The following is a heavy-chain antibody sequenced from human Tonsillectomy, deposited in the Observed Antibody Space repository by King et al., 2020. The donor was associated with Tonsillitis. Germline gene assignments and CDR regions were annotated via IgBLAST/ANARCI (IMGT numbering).Heavy chain of an antibody. J-gene: IGHJ3*02. V-gene: IGHV5-51*01. D-gene: IGHD1-26*01. CDR2: IYPGDSET. CDR3: AGHEVAPRRGRPATFAFGS. CDR1: GYSFTNYW. Sequence: QLVQSGAEVKKPGESVKISCKGAGYSFTNYWIGWVRQMPGKGLEWMGVIYPGDSETRYSPSFQGQVTISADKSIRIVYLQWSSLKASDTAMYYCAGHEVAPRRGRPATFAFGSGDQGTTVSV.